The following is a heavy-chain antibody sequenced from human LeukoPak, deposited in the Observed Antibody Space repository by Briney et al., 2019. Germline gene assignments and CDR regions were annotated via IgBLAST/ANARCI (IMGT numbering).Heavy chain of an antibody. Sequence: GGSLRLSCAASGFTFSSYSMNWVRQAPGKGLEWVSYISSSSSTIYYADSVKGRFTISRDNAKNSLYLQMNSLRVEDTAVYYCARTGGWPLPYFDYWGQGTLVTVSS. J-gene: IGHJ4*02. V-gene: IGHV3-48*04. CDR3: ARTGGWPLPYFDY. CDR1: GFTFSSYS. D-gene: IGHD6-19*01. CDR2: ISSSSSTI.